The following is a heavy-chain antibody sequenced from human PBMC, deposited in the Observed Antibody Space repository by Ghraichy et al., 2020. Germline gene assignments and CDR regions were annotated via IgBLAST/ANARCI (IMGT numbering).Heavy chain of an antibody. CDR1: GGSISSYY. D-gene: IGHD3-10*01. CDR3: ARGYYYGSGSYSAQFDY. Sequence: SQTLSLTCTVSGGSISSYYWSWIRQPAGKGLEWIGRIYTSWSTNYNPSLKSRVTMSVDTSKNQFSLKLSSVPAADTAVYYCARGYYYGSGSYSAQFDYWGQGTLVTVSS. V-gene: IGHV4-4*07. J-gene: IGHJ4*02. CDR2: IYTSWST.